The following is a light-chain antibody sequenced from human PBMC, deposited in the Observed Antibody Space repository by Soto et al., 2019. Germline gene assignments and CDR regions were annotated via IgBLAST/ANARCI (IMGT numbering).Light chain of an antibody. CDR2: AVS. CDR3: QQSYNTPRT. CDR1: HSISSY. J-gene: IGKJ2*01. V-gene: IGKV1-39*01. Sequence: DIQMTQSPSSLSASVGDRVTITCRASHSISSYLNWYQQKPGKAPKLLIYAVSTLQGGVPPRFSGSGSGTDFTLTIISLQPEDFATYYCQQSYNTPRTLGQGTKLEIK.